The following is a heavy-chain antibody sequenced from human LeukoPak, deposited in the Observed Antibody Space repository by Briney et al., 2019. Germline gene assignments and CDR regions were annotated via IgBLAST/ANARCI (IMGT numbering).Heavy chain of an antibody. CDR1: GGSIISGGYS. J-gene: IGHJ3*01. CDR3: ARAPGAPRGYYAGGFEV. V-gene: IGHV4-30-2*01. D-gene: IGHD3-3*01. Sequence: SETLSLTCAVSGGSIISGGYSWSWIRQTPEKGLEWIGHIFHSGDTEYNPSLKNRVAMSLVRSKNQVSLELSSVTAADTAVYYCARAPGAPRGYYAGGFEVWGQGTLVTVSS. CDR2: IFHSGDT.